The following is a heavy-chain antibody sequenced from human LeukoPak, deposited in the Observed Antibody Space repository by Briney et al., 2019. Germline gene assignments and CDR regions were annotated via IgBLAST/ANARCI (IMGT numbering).Heavy chain of an antibody. CDR1: GFTLDDYA. J-gene: IGHJ6*03. V-gene: IGHV3-20*04. D-gene: IGHD2-2*01. CDR3: AREGSSTYYYYYMDV. Sequence: GGSLRLSCAASGFTLDDYAMSWVRQAPGKGLEWVSGISWNGYTGYADSVRGRFTISRDNAKNSLYLQMNSLRAEDTGLYYCAREGSSTYYYYYMDVWGRGTTVTVSS. CDR2: ISWNGYT.